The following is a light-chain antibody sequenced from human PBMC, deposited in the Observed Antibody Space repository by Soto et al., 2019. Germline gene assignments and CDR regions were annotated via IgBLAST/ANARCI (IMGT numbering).Light chain of an antibody. Sequence: EIVMTQSPATLSVSPGDRATLSCRASQSVSSNLAWYQQKPGQAPRLLIFGASTRATGIPARFSGSGSGTEYTITISSLQSEDVAVYYCQQYNTCPPITFGPGTRLDIK. J-gene: IGKJ5*01. CDR2: GAS. CDR3: QQYNTCPPIT. V-gene: IGKV3-15*01. CDR1: QSVSSN.